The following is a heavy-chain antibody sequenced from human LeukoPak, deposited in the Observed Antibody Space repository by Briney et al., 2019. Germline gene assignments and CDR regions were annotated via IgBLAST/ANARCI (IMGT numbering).Heavy chain of an antibody. J-gene: IGHJ3*01. V-gene: IGHV4-34*01. CDR1: GGSFSGYY. D-gene: IGHD3-22*01. CDR3: ARGRRYYDSTYSF. CDR2: INHSGST. Sequence: PSETLSLTCAVYGGSFSGYYWSWIRQPPGKGLEWIGEINHSGSTNHNPSLKSRVTISVDTSKKQFSLKLNSVTAADTAVYYCARGRRYYDSTYSFWGQGTMVTVSS.